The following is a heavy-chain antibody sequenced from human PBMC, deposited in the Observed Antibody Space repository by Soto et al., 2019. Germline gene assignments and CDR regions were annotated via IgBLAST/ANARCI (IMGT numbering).Heavy chain of an antibody. J-gene: IGHJ4*02. Sequence: QVQLVQSGAEVKKPGASVRVSCKASGYRFTNYYIHWVRQAPGQGLEGMGRMNLDTGGTTYAQKSQGRATMTRDTSISTAYMEVTNLKSDDTAIYYCARDGNCARRGYSFAFDLWGQGTLVTVSS. CDR3: ARDGNCARRGYSFAFDL. CDR2: MNLDTGGT. CDR1: GYRFTNYY. V-gene: IGHV1-2*06. D-gene: IGHD5-12*01.